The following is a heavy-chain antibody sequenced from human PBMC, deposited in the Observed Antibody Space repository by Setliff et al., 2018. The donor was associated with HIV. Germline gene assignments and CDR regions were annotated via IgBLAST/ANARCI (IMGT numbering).Heavy chain of an antibody. D-gene: IGHD2-15*01. CDR2: INTNTGNP. V-gene: IGHV7-4-1*02. Sequence: GPSVKVSCKASGYTFTSYAMNWVRQAPGQGLEWMGWINTNTGNPTYAQGFTGRFVFSLDTSVSTAYLQISSLKAEDTAVYYCARRPVVVVAATLDAFDIWGQGTMVTVSS. CDR3: ARRPVVVVAATLDAFDI. J-gene: IGHJ3*02. CDR1: GYTFTSYA.